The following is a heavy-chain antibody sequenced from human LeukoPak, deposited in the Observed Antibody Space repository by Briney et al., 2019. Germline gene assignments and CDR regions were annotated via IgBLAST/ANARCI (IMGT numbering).Heavy chain of an antibody. V-gene: IGHV3-48*03. D-gene: IGHD6-19*01. CDR3: ARGGRAQLAVAGTHNIDY. Sequence: QPGGSLRLSCAASGFTFSSYEMNWVRQAPGKGLEWASYISSSGSTIYYADSVKGRFTISRDNAKNSPYLQMNSLRAEDTAVYYCARGGRAQLAVAGTHNIDYWGQGTLVTVSS. CDR1: GFTFSSYE. J-gene: IGHJ4*02. CDR2: ISSSGSTI.